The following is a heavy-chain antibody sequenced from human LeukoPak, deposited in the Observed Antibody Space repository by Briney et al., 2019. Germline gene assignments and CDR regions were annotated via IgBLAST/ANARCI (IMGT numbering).Heavy chain of an antibody. J-gene: IGHJ4*02. Sequence: ASVKVSCKASGYTFSNYGIHWVRQAPRQAPEWTGWISAYSGDTNYAKKLQGRVTMTTDKSMNTAYMELRSLTFDDTAVYYCTRGPPVSTGGYSYFDDWGQGTLVTVSS. V-gene: IGHV1-18*01. CDR2: ISAYSGDT. CDR3: TRGPPVSTGGYSYFDD. D-gene: IGHD1-26*01. CDR1: GYTFSNYG.